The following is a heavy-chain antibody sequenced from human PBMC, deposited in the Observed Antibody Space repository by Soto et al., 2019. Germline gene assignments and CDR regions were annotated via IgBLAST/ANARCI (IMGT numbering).Heavy chain of an antibody. CDR2: IYYRGNT. CDR3: ARHPGYYDILTGYTTYYFDC. J-gene: IGHJ4*02. CDR1: GGSIGTYY. V-gene: IGHV4-59*08. Sequence: SETLSLTCTVSGGSIGTYYWSWIRQPPGKGLEWIGYIYYRGNTDYNPSLKSRVTISLDTPKNQFSLKLSSVTAADTAVYYCARHPGYYDILTGYTTYYFDCWGQGILVT. D-gene: IGHD3-9*01.